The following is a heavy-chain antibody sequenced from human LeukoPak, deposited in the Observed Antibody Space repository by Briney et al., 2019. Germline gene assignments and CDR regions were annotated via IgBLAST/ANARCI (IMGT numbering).Heavy chain of an antibody. Sequence: PSETLSLTCAVSGGSISSSNWWSWVRQPPGKGLEWIGEIYHSGSTNYNPSLKSRVTISVDTSKNQFSLKLSSVTAADTAVYYCARVGYSSSWPRQYYYYYYMDVWGKGTTVTVSS. D-gene: IGHD6-13*01. J-gene: IGHJ6*03. V-gene: IGHV4-4*02. CDR2: IYHSGST. CDR3: ARVGYSSSWPRQYYYYYYMDV. CDR1: GGSISSSNW.